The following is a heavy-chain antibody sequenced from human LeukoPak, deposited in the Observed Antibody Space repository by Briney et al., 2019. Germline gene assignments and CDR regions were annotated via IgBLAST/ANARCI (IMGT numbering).Heavy chain of an antibody. V-gene: IGHV3-30*18. CDR2: TSHDASNN. Sequence: GRSLRLSCGASGFTFKTHDMHSVRQAPGKGLERVAVTSHDASNNYYADSVKGRFTISRDNSKDTLYLEMSSLRAEDSAVYYCAKDGADYDDYAFYFDSWGQGTLVTVSS. CDR1: GFTFKTHD. D-gene: IGHD4-17*01. CDR3: AKDGADYDDYAFYFDS. J-gene: IGHJ4*02.